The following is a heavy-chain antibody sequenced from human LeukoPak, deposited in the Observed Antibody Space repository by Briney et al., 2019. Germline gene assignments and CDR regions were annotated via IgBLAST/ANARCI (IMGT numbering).Heavy chain of an antibody. Sequence: GASVKVSCKASGYTFSSYTMNWVRQAPGQGLEWMGWINTNTGNPTYAQGFTGRFVLSLDTSVSTAYLQVSSLKAEDTAVYYCARDGDCSGGSCYSGGRWFDPWGQGTLVTVSS. J-gene: IGHJ5*02. CDR1: GYTFSSYT. V-gene: IGHV7-4-1*02. D-gene: IGHD2-15*01. CDR3: ARDGDCSGGSCYSGGRWFDP. CDR2: INTNTGNP.